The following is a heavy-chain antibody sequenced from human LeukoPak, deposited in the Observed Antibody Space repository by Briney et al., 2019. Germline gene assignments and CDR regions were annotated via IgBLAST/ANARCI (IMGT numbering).Heavy chain of an antibody. D-gene: IGHD6-6*01. CDR3: AKEQYSSSFFSWFDP. V-gene: IGHV3-23*01. CDR1: GFTFSSYA. Sequence: GGSLRLSCAASGFTFSSYAMSWVRQAPGKGLEWVPAISGSGGSTYYADSVKGRFTISRDNSKNTLYLQMNSLRAEDTAVYYCAKEQYSSSFFSWFDPWGQGTLVTVSS. J-gene: IGHJ5*02. CDR2: ISGSGGST.